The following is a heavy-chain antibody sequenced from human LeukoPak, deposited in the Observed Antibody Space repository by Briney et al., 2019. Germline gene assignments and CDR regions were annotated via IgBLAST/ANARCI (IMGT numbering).Heavy chain of an antibody. CDR3: ARAPIDGSGFDY. V-gene: IGHV1-69*04. D-gene: IGHD6-19*01. CDR2: IIPILGIA. J-gene: IGHJ4*02. Sequence: SVKVSCKASGGTFSSYAISWVRQAPGQGLEWMGRIIPILGIANYAQKFQGRVTMTRNTSISTAYMELSSLRSEDTAVYYCARAPIDGSGFDYWGQGTLVTVSS. CDR1: GGTFSSYA.